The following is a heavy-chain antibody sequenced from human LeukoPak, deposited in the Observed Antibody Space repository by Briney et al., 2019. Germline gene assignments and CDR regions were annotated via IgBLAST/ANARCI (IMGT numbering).Heavy chain of an antibody. D-gene: IGHD3-16*01. Sequence: PGRSLRLSCAASGFTFNTYAMGWVRQAPGKGLEWVSTINGRGDNTYFADSVKGRFTISRDNSKNTLYLQINSLRAEDTALYYCAKLRSYWYFDLWGRGTLVTVSS. J-gene: IGHJ2*01. CDR1: GFTFNTYA. V-gene: IGHV3-23*01. CDR2: INGRGDNT. CDR3: AKLRSYWYFDL.